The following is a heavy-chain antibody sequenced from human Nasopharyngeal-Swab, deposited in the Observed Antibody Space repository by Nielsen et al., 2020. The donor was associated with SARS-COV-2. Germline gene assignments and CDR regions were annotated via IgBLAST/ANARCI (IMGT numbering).Heavy chain of an antibody. Sequence: SVKLSCNAPRPTFSSYAISWLRQSPGQGLEWMGGITPIFGTANYAQKFQGRVTITADESTSTAYMELSSLRSEDTAVYYCARLGSLSEEMGWGQGTLVTVSS. CDR2: ITPIFGTA. CDR1: RPTFSSYA. V-gene: IGHV1-69*13. D-gene: IGHD2-8*01. J-gene: IGHJ4*02. CDR3: ARLGSLSEEMG.